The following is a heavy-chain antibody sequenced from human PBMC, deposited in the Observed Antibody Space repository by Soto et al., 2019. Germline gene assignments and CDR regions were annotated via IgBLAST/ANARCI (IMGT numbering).Heavy chain of an antibody. V-gene: IGHV1-69*06. CDR2: IMPFIDTS. J-gene: IGHJ4*02. Sequence: QVQLVQSGAEVKKPGSSVKVSCKASGGTFGSYTLNWVRQAPGQGLEWLGGIMPFIDTSTYAQMLQGRVTITADKSTSTVYMELSILKSDDTAVYYCARGGYASSYRFDYWGQGTLVTVSS. D-gene: IGHD2-2*01. CDR3: ARGGYASSYRFDY. CDR1: GGTFGSYT.